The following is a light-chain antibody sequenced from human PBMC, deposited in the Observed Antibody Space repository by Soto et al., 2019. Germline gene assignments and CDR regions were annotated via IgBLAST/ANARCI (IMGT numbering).Light chain of an antibody. Sequence: QSALTQPPSASGSLGQSLTISCTGTSSDVGAYNYVSWYQQHPGKAPKLMIYEVSKRPSGVPDRFSASKSGNTASLTVSGLQAEDEADYYCSSYAGRNNLVFGGGTKLTVL. J-gene: IGLJ3*02. V-gene: IGLV2-8*01. CDR1: SSDVGAYNY. CDR3: SSYAGRNNLV. CDR2: EVS.